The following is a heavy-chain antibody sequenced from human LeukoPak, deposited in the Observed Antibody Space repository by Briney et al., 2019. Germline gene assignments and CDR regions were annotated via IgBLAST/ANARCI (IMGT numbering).Heavy chain of an antibody. CDR1: GGTFSSYA. CDR2: IIPILGIA. D-gene: IGHD3-22*01. J-gene: IGHJ4*02. Sequence: GSSVKVSCKASGGTFSSYAISWVRQAPGQGLEWMGRIIPILGIANYAQKFQGRVTITADKSTSTAYMELSSLRSGDTAVYYCARDSSGYYFDYWGQGTLVTVSS. V-gene: IGHV1-69*04. CDR3: ARDSSGYYFDY.